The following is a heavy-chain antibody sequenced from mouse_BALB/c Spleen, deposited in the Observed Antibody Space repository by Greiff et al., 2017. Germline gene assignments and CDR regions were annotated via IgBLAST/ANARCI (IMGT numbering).Heavy chain of an antibody. D-gene: IGHD2-4*01. J-gene: IGHJ3*01. CDR1: GFTFNTYA. Sequence: EVMLVESGGGLVQPKGSLKLSCAASGFTFNTYAMNWVRQAPGKGLEWVARIRSKSNNYATYYADSVKDRFTISRDDSQSMLYLQMNNLKTEDTAMYYCVSLYYDYDGFAYWGQGTLVTVSA. CDR3: VSLYYDYDGFAY. CDR2: IRSKSNNYAT. V-gene: IGHV10-1*02.